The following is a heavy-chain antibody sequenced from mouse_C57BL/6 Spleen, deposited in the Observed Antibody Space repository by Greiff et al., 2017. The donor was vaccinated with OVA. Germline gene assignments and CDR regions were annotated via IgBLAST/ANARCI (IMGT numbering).Heavy chain of an antibody. CDR3: ARRANGDEYVDV. CDR1: GYTFTSYW. J-gene: IGHJ1*03. D-gene: IGHD4-1*01. V-gene: IGHV1-72*01. CDR2: IDPTSGGT. Sequence: QVQLKQPGAELVKPGASVKLSCKASGYTFTSYWMHWVKQRPGRGLEWIGRIDPTSGGTTYNEQFTSKATLTVDKPSSTAYMQLSSLTSEDSEVDYCARRANGDEYVDVWGTGTTVTVSA.